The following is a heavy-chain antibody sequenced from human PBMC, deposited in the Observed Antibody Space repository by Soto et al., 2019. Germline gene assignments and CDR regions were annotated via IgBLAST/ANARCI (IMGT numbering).Heavy chain of an antibody. V-gene: IGHV1-69*06. CDR2: IIPIFGTA. Sequence: QVQLVQSGAEVKKPGSSVKVSCKASGGTFSSYAISWVRQAPGQGLEWMGGIIPIFGTANYAQKFQGRVTITAEKSTSTAYMELSSLRSEDTAVYYCARGDTAMVTLYYYGMDVWGQGTTVTVSS. J-gene: IGHJ6*02. CDR3: ARGDTAMVTLYYYGMDV. CDR1: GGTFSSYA. D-gene: IGHD5-18*01.